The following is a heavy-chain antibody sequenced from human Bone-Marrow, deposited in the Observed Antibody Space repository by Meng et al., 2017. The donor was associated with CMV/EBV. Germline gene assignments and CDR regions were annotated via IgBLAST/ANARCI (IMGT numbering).Heavy chain of an antibody. Sequence: ASVKVSCKASGYIFTSYGISWVRQAPGQGLEWMGWISPYNGNTKYAQKFQGRVTMTTDTSTSTAYMELRSLRSDDTAVYYSARDHGHVAVPNRVDPWGQGTLVTVSS. D-gene: IGHD6-19*01. J-gene: IGHJ5*02. CDR2: ISPYNGNT. CDR3: ARDHGHVAVPNRVDP. CDR1: GYIFTSYG. V-gene: IGHV1-18*01.